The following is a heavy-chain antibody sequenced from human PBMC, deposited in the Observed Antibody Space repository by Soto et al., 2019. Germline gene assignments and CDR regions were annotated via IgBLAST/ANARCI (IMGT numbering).Heavy chain of an antibody. CDR2: ISCSGGIT. Sequence: EVKLLDSGGGLVQTGGSLRLSCAASGFTFSSYAMGWVRQAPGNGLDWVSVISCSGGITYSADSVKGRFTISRDNSKTIMYLQMNSLRAEDTAVYYCAKGIPDTGGYYYYIMDVWGQGTAVTVSS. J-gene: IGHJ6*02. CDR1: GFTFSSYA. V-gene: IGHV3-23*01. D-gene: IGHD5-18*01. CDR3: AKGIPDTGGYYYYIMDV.